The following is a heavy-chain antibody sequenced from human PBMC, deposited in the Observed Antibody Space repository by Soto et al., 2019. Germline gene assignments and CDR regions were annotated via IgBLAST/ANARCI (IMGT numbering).Heavy chain of an antibody. V-gene: IGHV5-51*01. CDR3: ARLYGDPGTYYYYYMDV. CDR2: IYPGDSDT. D-gene: IGHD4-17*01. Sequence: PGESLKISCKGSGYSFTSYWIGWVRQMPGKGLEWMGIIYPGDSDTRYSPSFQGQVTISADKSISTAYLQWSSLKASDTAIYCCARLYGDPGTYYYYYMDVWGKGTTVTVS. CDR1: GYSFTSYW. J-gene: IGHJ6*03.